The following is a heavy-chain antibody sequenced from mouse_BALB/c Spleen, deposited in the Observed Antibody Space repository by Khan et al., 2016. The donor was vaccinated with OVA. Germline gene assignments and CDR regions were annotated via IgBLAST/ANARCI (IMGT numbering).Heavy chain of an antibody. V-gene: IGHV3-2*02. J-gene: IGHJ3*01. CDR2: ITYSGRT. Sequence: EVQLQESGPGLVKPSQSLSLTCTVTGYSITSDYAWNWIRQFPGNKLEWMGYITYSGRTSYIPSLKGRISITRDTSKNQFFLQLNSVTTEDTATYYGARWFAYWGQGTLVTVSA. CDR1: GYSITSDYA. CDR3: ARWFAY.